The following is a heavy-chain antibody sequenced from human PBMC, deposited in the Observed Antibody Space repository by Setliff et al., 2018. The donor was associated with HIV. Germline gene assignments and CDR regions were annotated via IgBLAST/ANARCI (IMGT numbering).Heavy chain of an antibody. CDR1: GYTFTNYY. J-gene: IGHJ6*03. Sequence: ASVKVSCKASGYTFTNYYIHWVRQAPGQGLEWMGIINPSGGSTTYAQKFQGRVTMTRDTSTSTVYMELSSLRSEDTAVSYCARDAFDYTAYYYSYMDVWGKGTTVTVS. CDR3: ARDAFDYTAYYYSYMDV. D-gene: IGHD4-4*01. V-gene: IGHV1-46*01. CDR2: INPSGGST.